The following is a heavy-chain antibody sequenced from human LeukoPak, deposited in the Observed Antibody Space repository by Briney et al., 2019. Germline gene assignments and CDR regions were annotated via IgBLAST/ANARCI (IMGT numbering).Heavy chain of an antibody. J-gene: IGHJ4*02. CDR3: ARQYDFWSGYYDY. V-gene: IGHV4-31*03. Sequence: PSETLSLTCTVSGGSISSDGYYWSWIRQHPVKGLEWIGYIYYSGSTYYNPSLKSRVTISVDTSKNQFSLKLSSVTAADTAVYYCARQYDFWSGYYDYWGQGTLDTVSS. CDR2: IYYSGST. D-gene: IGHD3-3*01. CDR1: GGSISSDGYY.